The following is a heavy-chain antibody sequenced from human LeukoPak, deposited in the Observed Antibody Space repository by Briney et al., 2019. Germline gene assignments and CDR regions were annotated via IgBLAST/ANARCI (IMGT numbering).Heavy chain of an antibody. CDR3: ARLHSSNWSFDF. J-gene: IGHJ4*02. CDR1: GVSISGYC. CDR2: IYFSGST. V-gene: IGHV4-59*08. D-gene: IGHD6-13*01. Sequence: SETLSLTCTVSGVSISGYCWSWIRQPPGKGLEWIGYIYFSGSTNYDPSLKSRVTISADTSKNQFSLKLSSVTAADTAVYYCARLHSSNWSFDFWGQGTLVTVSS.